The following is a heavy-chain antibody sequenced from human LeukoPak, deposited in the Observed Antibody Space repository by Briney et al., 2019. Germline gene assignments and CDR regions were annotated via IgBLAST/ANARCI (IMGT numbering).Heavy chain of an antibody. CDR2: MNHNSGNT. CDR3: ARALGYRGRYAFDI. D-gene: IGHD5-12*01. V-gene: IGHV1-8*01. CDR1: GYTFTSYD. J-gene: IGHJ3*02. Sequence: ASVSVSCKASGYTFTSYDINWVPQAPGQGLEWRGRMNHNSGNTDYTQKLQGRVTMPSNTSISAAYMELSSLTSEDTAVYYYARALGYRGRYAFDIWGQGTMVTVSS.